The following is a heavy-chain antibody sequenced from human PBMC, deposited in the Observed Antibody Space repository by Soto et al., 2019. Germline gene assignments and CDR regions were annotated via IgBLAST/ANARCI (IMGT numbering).Heavy chain of an antibody. J-gene: IGHJ6*02. Sequence: GASVKVSCKASGGTFSSYAISWVRQAPGQGLEWMGGIIPIFGTANYAQKFQGRVTITADESTSTAYMELSSLRSDDTAVYYCARVVKIFGVAPTLHYYYGMDVWGQGTTVTVSS. D-gene: IGHD3-3*01. CDR1: GGTFSSYA. CDR2: IIPIFGTA. V-gene: IGHV1-69*13. CDR3: ARVVKIFGVAPTLHYYYGMDV.